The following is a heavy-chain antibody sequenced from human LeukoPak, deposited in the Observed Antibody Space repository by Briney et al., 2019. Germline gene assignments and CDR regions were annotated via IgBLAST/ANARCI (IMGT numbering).Heavy chain of an antibody. Sequence: GASVKVSCKASGYTFTGYYMHWVRQAPGQGLEWMGRIIPILGIANYAQKFQGRVTITADKSTSTAYMELSSLRSEDTAVYYCARDAGSSSSWGQGTLVTVSS. J-gene: IGHJ5*02. V-gene: IGHV1-69*04. CDR3: ARDAGSSSS. CDR1: GYTFTGYY. D-gene: IGHD6-6*01. CDR2: IIPILGIA.